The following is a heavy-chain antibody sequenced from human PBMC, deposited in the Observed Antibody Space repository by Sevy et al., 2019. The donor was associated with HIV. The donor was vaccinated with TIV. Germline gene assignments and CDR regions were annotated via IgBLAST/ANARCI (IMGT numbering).Heavy chain of an antibody. V-gene: IGHV1-69*13. CDR1: GGTFSSYA. D-gene: IGHD6-19*01. CDR2: IIPIFGTA. J-gene: IGHJ6*02. Sequence: ASVKVSCKASGGTFSSYAISWVRQARGQGLEWMGGIIPIFGTANYAQKFQGRVTITADESTSTAYMELSSLRSEDTAVYYCARGWYAPPYYYGMDVWGQGTTVTVSS. CDR3: ARGWYAPPYYYGMDV.